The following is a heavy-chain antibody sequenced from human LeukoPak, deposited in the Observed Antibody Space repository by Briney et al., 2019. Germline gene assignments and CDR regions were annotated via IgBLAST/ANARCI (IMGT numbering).Heavy chain of an antibody. J-gene: IGHJ4*02. D-gene: IGHD6-13*01. V-gene: IGHV1-2*02. CDR2: INPNSGGT. CDR1: GYTFTGYY. Sequence: GASVKVSCKAFGYTFTGYYMHWVRQAPGQGLEWMGWINPNSGGTNYAQKFQGRVTMTRDTSISTAYMELSRLRSDDTAVYYCARIQPRIAAAFDYWGQGTLVTVSS. CDR3: ARIQPRIAAAFDY.